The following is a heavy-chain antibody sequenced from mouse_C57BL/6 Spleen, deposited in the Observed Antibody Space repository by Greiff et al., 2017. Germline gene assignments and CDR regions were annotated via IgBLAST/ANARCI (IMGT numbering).Heavy chain of an antibody. CDR3: ARLYGNYVWYFDV. D-gene: IGHD2-1*01. Sequence: EVQGVESGGGLVQPGGSLSLSCAASGFTFTDYYMSWVRQPPGKALEWLGFISNKANGYTTEYSASVKGRFTISRDNSQSILYLQMNALRAEDRSTYYCARLYGNYVWYFDVWGTGTTVTVSS. CDR2: ISNKANGYTT. V-gene: IGHV7-3*01. CDR1: GFTFTDYY. J-gene: IGHJ1*03.